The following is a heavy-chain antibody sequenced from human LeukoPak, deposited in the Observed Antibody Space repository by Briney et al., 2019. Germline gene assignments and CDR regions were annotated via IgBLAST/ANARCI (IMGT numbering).Heavy chain of an antibody. J-gene: IGHJ4*02. CDR3: ARGRYYYDSSGYYYYFDY. D-gene: IGHD3-22*01. CDR2: INHSGST. V-gene: IGHV4-34*01. CDR1: GGSFSGYY. Sequence: SEALSLTCAVYGGSFSGYYWSWIRQPPGKGLEWIGEINHSGSTNYNPSLKSRVTISVDTSKNQFSLKLSSVTAADTAVYYCARGRYYYDSSGYYYYFDYWGQGTLVTVSS.